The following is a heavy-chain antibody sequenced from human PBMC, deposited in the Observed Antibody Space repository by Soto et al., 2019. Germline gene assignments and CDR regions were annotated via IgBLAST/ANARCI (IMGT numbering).Heavy chain of an antibody. CDR2: IKSKTDGGTT. V-gene: IGHV3-15*01. J-gene: IGHJ5*02. D-gene: IGHD3-3*01. CDR3: TTDITIFGVVIIP. Sequence: EVQLVESGGSLVKPGGSLRLSCAASGFTFSNAWMSWVRQAPGKGLEWVGRIKSKTDGGTTDYAAPVKGRFTISRDDSKNTLYLQMNSLKTEDTAVYYCTTDITIFGVVIIPWGQGTLVTVSS. CDR1: GFTFSNAW.